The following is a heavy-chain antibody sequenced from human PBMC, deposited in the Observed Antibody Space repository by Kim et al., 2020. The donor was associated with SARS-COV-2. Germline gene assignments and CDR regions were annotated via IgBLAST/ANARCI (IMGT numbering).Heavy chain of an antibody. J-gene: IGHJ4*02. Sequence: GVSTYYAHSGKGRVTITRDNSKRTLDLEMNSLRAEDTAVYYCARDLGNSLGWGQGTLVTVSS. V-gene: IGHV3-66*01. CDR3: ARDLGNSLG. CDR2: GVST.